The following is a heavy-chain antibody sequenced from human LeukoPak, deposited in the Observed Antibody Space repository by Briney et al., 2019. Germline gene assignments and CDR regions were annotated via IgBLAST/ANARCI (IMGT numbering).Heavy chain of an antibody. CDR3: AREFTIFGVVIILAAFDT. CDR2: IYYSGST. Sequence: PSETLSLTCTVSGGSISSSSYYWGWIRQPPGKGLEWIGSIYYSGSTYYNPSLKSRVTISVDTSKNQFSLKLSSVTAADTAVYYCAREFTIFGVVIILAAFDTWGQGTMVTVSS. J-gene: IGHJ3*02. CDR1: GGSISSSSYY. D-gene: IGHD3-3*01. V-gene: IGHV4-39*07.